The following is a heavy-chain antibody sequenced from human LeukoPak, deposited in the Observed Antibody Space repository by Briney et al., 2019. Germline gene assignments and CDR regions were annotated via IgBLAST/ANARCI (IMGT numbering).Heavy chain of an antibody. CDR1: GFTVSSSY. Sequence: GGSLRLSCAASGFTVSSSYISWVRQAPGKGLEWVSVIYSAGSTYYADSVKGRFTISRDNSKNTLYLQLNSLRPEDTAVYYCARDLVAAREDYHYYGSDVRGQGTTVTVS. V-gene: IGHV3-66*02. D-gene: IGHD2-15*01. CDR2: IYSAGST. CDR3: ARDLVAAREDYHYYGSDV. J-gene: IGHJ6*02.